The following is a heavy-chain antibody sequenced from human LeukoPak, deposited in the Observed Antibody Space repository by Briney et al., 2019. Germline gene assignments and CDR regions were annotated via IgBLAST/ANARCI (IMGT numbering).Heavy chain of an antibody. J-gene: IGHJ5*02. CDR2: IYYSGST. CDR1: GGSISSYY. CDR3: ARAHYGSWYSPAFWFDP. Sequence: SETLSLTCTVSGGSISSYYWSWIRQPPGKGLEWIGYIYYSGSTNYNPSLKSRVTISVDTSKNQFSLKLSSVTAADTAVYYCARAHYGSWYSPAFWFDPWGQGTLVTVSS. D-gene: IGHD6-13*01. V-gene: IGHV4-59*01.